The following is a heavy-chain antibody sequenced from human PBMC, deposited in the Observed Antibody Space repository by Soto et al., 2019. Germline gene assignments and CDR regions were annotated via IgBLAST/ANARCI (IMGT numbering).Heavy chain of an antibody. CDR3: AKNRAATTNLYVY. CDR1: GFTFSSYG. V-gene: IGHV3-30*18. CDR2: ISYDGSNK. J-gene: IGHJ4*02. Sequence: GSLRLSCAASGFTFSSYGMHWVRQAPGKGLEWVAVISYDGSNKYYADYVKGRFTNSRDNSKNTLYLQMNSLRAEYTAVYYCAKNRAATTNLYVYWGQGTLVTVSS. D-gene: IGHD2-15*01.